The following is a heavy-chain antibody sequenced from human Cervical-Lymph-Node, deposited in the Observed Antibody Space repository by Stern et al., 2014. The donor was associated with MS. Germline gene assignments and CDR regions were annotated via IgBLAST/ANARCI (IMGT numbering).Heavy chain of an antibody. V-gene: IGHV7-4-1*02. J-gene: IGHJ4*02. D-gene: IGHD3-22*01. CDR3: ARVSNSGYYGDH. Sequence: VQLVQSGSELKKPGASVEVSCKASGYTFNNNAVTWVRQAPGQGLEWMGWINTETWNPTYVQGFAGRLVFSLDTSVSTAYLQITSLKAEDTAVYYCARVSNSGYYGDHWGQGTLVTVSS. CDR2: INTETWNP. CDR1: GYTFNNNA.